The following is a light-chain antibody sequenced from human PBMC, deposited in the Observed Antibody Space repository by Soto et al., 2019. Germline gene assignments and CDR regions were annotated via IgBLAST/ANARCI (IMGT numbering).Light chain of an antibody. V-gene: IGKV3-20*01. CDR3: QQYGSSPSIT. CDR2: GAS. Sequence: IMLTQSPGTLSLTPGERANLSGRASQSVSSSYLAWYQQKPGQARRLLIYGASRRATGIPDRFSGSGSGTDFTLTISRLEPEDFAVYYCQQYGSSPSITFGQGTRLEIK. CDR1: QSVSSSY. J-gene: IGKJ5*01.